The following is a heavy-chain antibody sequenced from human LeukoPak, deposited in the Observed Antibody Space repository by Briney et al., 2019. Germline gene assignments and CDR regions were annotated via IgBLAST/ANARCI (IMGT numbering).Heavy chain of an antibody. V-gene: IGHV3-30*02. Sequence: PGGSLRLSCAASGLTFSSYGMHWVRQAPGKGLEWVAFIRYDGSNKYYADSVKGRFTISRDNSKNTLYLQMNSLRAEDTAVYYCAKDRIYGDRFFDYWGQGTLVTVSS. D-gene: IGHD4-17*01. CDR3: AKDRIYGDRFFDY. CDR2: IRYDGSNK. J-gene: IGHJ4*02. CDR1: GLTFSSYG.